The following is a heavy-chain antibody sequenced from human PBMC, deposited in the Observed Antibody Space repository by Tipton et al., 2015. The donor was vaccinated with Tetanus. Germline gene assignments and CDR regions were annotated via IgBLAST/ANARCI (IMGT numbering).Heavy chain of an antibody. V-gene: IGHV3-23*01. J-gene: IGHJ4*02. Sequence: SLRLSCAASGFSFSNYWMIWDRQAPGKGLEWGARIISSGGTKNYADSVKGRFTISRDNSKNTLYLQMTSLRAENTAVYYCARLYGDYFHAMGYWGQGPLVTVSS. CDR2: IISSGGTK. D-gene: IGHD4-17*01. CDR3: ARLYGDYFHAMGY. CDR1: GFSFSNYW.